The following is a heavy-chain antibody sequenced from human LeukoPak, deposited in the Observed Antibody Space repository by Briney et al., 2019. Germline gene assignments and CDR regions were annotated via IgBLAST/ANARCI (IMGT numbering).Heavy chain of an antibody. CDR3: ARDAVVVVAASQYYYYYGMDV. CDR1: GGSISSYY. Sequence: SETLSLTCTVSGGSISSYYWSWIRQPPGKGLEWMGYIYYSGSTNYNPSLKSRVTISVDTSKNQFSLKLSSVTAADTAVYYCARDAVVVVAASQYYYYYGMDVWGQGTTVTVSS. V-gene: IGHV4-59*01. CDR2: IYYSGST. J-gene: IGHJ6*02. D-gene: IGHD2-15*01.